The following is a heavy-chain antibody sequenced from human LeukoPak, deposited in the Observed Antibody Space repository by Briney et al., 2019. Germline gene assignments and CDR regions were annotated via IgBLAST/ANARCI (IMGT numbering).Heavy chain of an antibody. CDR1: GFTITNYW. CDR2: IKGDGSEK. CDR3: ARTHYYDSSVIDY. V-gene: IGHV3-7*01. J-gene: IGHJ4*02. D-gene: IGHD3-22*01. Sequence: PGGSLRLSCAASGFTITNYWMTWVRQAPGKGLEWVANIKGDGSEKNYVDSVKGRFTISRDNSKNTLYLQMNSLRAEDTAVYYCARTHYYDSSVIDYWGQGTLVTVSS.